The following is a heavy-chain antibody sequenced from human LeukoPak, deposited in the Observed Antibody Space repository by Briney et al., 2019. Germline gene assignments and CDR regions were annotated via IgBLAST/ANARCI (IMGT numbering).Heavy chain of an antibody. CDR2: ISAYNGNA. V-gene: IGHV1-18*01. CDR1: GYTFTSYG. Sequence: GASVKVSCKASGYTFTSYGISWVRQAPGQGLEWMGWISAYNGNADYAQKLQGRVTMTTDTSTSTAYMELRSLRSDDTAVYYCARRSTTGNWFDPWGQGTLVTVSS. J-gene: IGHJ5*02. D-gene: IGHD1-26*01. CDR3: ARRSTTGNWFDP.